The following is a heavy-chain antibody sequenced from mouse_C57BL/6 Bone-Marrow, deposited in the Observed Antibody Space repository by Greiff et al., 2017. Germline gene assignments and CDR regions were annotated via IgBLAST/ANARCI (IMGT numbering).Heavy chain of an antibody. D-gene: IGHD2-1*01. Sequence: QVQLKQSGAELVRPGTSVKMSCKASGYSFTNYWIGWAKQRPGHGLEWIGDIYPGGGYTTYNEKFKGKATLTADKSSSTAYMQFSSLTSEDSASYYGARCNYYFDYWGQGTTLTVSS. CDR3: ARCNYYFDY. J-gene: IGHJ2*01. CDR2: IYPGGGYT. V-gene: IGHV1-63*01. CDR1: GYSFTNYW.